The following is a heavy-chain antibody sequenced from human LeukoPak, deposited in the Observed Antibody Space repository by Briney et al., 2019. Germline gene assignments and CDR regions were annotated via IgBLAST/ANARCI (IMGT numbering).Heavy chain of an antibody. D-gene: IGHD5-12*01. CDR3: ARATAWIDAFEF. Sequence: SETLSLTCTVSGGSISSVGDYWNWIRQPAGKGLEWIGRMYTSGSSNYNPSLKSRVTISVDTSKNQVSLKLSSVTAADTAIYYCARATAWIDAFEFWGQGTMVTVSS. J-gene: IGHJ3*01. CDR2: MYTSGSS. V-gene: IGHV4-61*02. CDR1: GGSISSVGDY.